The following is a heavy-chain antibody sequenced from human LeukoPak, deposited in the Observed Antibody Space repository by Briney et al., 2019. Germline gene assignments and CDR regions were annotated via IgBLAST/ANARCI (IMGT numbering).Heavy chain of an antibody. CDR2: IIPIFGTA. J-gene: IGHJ6*02. Sequence: ASVKVSCKASGGTFSSYAISWVRQASGQGLEWMGGIIPIFGTANYAQKFQGRVTITADESTSTAYMELSSLRSEDTAVYYCARLPLRSIAVGYYGMDVWGQGTTVTVSS. CDR1: GGTFSSYA. V-gene: IGHV1-69*01. CDR3: ARLPLRSIAVGYYGMDV. D-gene: IGHD6-6*01.